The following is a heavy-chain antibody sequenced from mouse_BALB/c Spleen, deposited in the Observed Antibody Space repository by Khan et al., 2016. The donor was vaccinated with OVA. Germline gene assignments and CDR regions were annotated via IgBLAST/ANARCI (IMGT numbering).Heavy chain of an antibody. J-gene: IGHJ4*01. CDR3: AMAYYGNYREAMDY. V-gene: IGHV2-6-7*01. CDR2: IWGDGST. D-gene: IGHD2-10*01. Sequence: QMQLEESGPGLVAPSQSLSITCTVSGFSLNGYGVNWVRQPPGEGLEWLGMIWGDGSTDYNSALKSRLSISKDKSKSQVFLKMNSLQTDDTAMYYGAMAYYGNYREAMDYWGQGTSVTVSS. CDR1: GFSLNGYG.